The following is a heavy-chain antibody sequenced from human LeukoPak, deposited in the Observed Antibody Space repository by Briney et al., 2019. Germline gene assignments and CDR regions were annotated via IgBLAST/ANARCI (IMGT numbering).Heavy chain of an antibody. Sequence: GGSLRLSCAASGFSFKDYYFSWIRQAPGKGLEWVSFINVNGGAMYYADFVKRRFTISRDNAKSSLYLEMNSLRVEDTAVYYCARGPRILAAGSYYFDYWGQGSLVTVSS. CDR1: GFSFKDYY. V-gene: IGHV3-11*01. CDR3: ARGPRILAAGSYYFDY. D-gene: IGHD6-13*01. CDR2: INVNGGAM. J-gene: IGHJ4*02.